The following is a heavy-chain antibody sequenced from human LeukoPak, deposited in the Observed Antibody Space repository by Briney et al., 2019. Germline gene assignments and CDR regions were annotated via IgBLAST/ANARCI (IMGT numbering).Heavy chain of an antibody. CDR3: ARVTDFWSGYYINWFDP. V-gene: IGHV1-2*02. CDR2: INPNSGGT. D-gene: IGHD3-3*01. J-gene: IGHJ5*02. CDR1: GYTFTGYY. Sequence: ASVKVSCKASGYTFTGYYMHWVRQAPGQGLEWMGWINPNSGGTNYAQKFQGRVTMTRDTSISTAYMELSRLRSDDTAVYYCARVTDFWSGYYINWFDPWGQGTLVTVSS.